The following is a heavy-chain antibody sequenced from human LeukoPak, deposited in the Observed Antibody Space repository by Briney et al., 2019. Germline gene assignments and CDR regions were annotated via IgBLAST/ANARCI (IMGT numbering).Heavy chain of an antibody. V-gene: IGHV3-23*01. CDR3: AKGGSSGWYHLDF. CDR1: GFTFSSYA. CDR2: ISDSVGGT. J-gene: IGHJ4*02. Sequence: GGSLRLSCGASGFTFSSYAMSWVRQAPGKGLDWVSLISDSVGGTYYADSVKGRFTISRDNSKNTLYLQMNSLRAEDTAVYYCAKGGSSGWYHLDFWGQGTLVTVSS. D-gene: IGHD6-19*01.